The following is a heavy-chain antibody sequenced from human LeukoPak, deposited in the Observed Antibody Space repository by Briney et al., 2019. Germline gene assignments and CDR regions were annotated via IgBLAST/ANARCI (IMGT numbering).Heavy chain of an antibody. CDR1: GFXFSSYG. CDR2: ISSRSSTI. D-gene: IGHD2-15*01. Sequence: GGSLRLSCAASGFXFSSYGINWVRQAPGKGLEWISYISSRSSTIYYADSVKGRFTISRDNAKNSLYLQMNSLRDEDTAVYYCARGCSGGSCFGDFDYWGQGTLGTVSS. J-gene: IGHJ4*02. V-gene: IGHV3-48*02. CDR3: ARGCSGGSCFGDFDY.